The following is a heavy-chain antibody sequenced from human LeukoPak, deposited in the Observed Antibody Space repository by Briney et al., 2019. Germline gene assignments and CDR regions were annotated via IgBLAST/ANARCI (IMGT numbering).Heavy chain of an antibody. CDR2: IYYSGST. J-gene: IGHJ6*04. V-gene: IGHV4-31*03. Sequence: PSETLSLTCTVSGGSISRGGYYWSWLRHHPGKGLEWSGYIYYSGSTYYNPSLKCRVTISVDTSKNQFSLKLSSVTAADTAVYYCARVLWFGEDEYGMDVWGKGTTVTVSS. D-gene: IGHD3-10*01. CDR1: GGSISRGGYY. CDR3: ARVLWFGEDEYGMDV.